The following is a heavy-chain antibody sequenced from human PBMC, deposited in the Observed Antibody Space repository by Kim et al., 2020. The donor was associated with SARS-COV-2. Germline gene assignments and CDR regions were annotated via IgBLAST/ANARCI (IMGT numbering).Heavy chain of an antibody. CDR1: GFTFDDYA. CDR3: AKAIQARYYDYVWGSYRYSSYYYGMDV. Sequence: GGSLRLSCAASGFTFDDYAMHWVRQAPGKGLEWVSLISGDGGSTYYADSVKGRFTISRDNSKNSLYLQMNSLRTEDTALYYCAKAIQARYYDYVWGSYRYSSYYYGMDVWGQGTTVTVSS. D-gene: IGHD3-16*02. CDR2: ISGDGGST. J-gene: IGHJ6*02. V-gene: IGHV3-43*02.